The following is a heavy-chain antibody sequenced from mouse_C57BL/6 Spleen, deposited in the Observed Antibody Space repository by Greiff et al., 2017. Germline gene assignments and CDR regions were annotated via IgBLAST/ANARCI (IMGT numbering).Heavy chain of an antibody. Sequence: QVQLQQPGAELVRPGTSVKLSCKASGYTFTSYWMHWVKQRPGQGLEWIGVIDPSDSYTNYNQKFKGKATLTVDTSSSTAYMQRSSLTSEDSAVYYCARWANWELMDYWGQGTTLTVSS. CDR2: IDPSDSYT. CDR1: GYTFTSYW. V-gene: IGHV1-59*01. D-gene: IGHD4-1*01. CDR3: ARWANWELMDY. J-gene: IGHJ2*01.